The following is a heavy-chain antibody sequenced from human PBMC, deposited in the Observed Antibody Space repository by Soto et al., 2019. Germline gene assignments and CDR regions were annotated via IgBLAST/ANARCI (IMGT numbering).Heavy chain of an antibody. V-gene: IGHV3-30*18. Sequence: PGGSLRLSCAASGFSFSSYGMQWVRQAPVKGLEWVAVVSYDGSLKYYADSVKGRFTVSRDNSQNTVYLQMNSLRAEDTAVYYCSKEYYEYNSGRFSHSWRHAPQVSVSP. J-gene: IGHJ5*01. CDR1: GFSFSSYG. CDR3: SKEYYEYNSGRFSHS. D-gene: IGHD6-19*01. CDR2: VSYDGSLK.